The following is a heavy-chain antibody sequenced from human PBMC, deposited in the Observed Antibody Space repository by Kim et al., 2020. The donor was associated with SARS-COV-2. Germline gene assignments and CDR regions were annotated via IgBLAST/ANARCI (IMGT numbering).Heavy chain of an antibody. CDR1: GGPFSGYY. J-gene: IGHJ6*02. Sequence: SETLSLTCAVYGGPFSGYYWSWIRQPPGKGLEWIGEINHSGSTNYNPSLKSRVTISVDTSKNQFSLKLSSVTGADTAVYYCATLGPLTMVRGVFSNYGMDVWGQGATVTVSS. V-gene: IGHV4-34*01. CDR3: ATLGPLTMVRGVFSNYGMDV. D-gene: IGHD3-10*01. CDR2: INHSGST.